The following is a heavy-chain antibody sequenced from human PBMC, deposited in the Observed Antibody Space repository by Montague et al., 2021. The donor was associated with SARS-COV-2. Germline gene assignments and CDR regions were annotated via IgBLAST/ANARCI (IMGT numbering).Heavy chain of an antibody. CDR3: ARGADYDFWSGYLRYKWFDP. Sequence: SETLSLTCTVSGASVASGNFYWSWIRQPPGKGLDWIGYMYYTGHTNYNPSLESRVTMPVDPSKKQFSLKLSSVTTADTAVYYCARGADYDFWSGYLRYKWFDPWGLGTPVTVSS. J-gene: IGHJ5*02. CDR1: GASVASGNFY. V-gene: IGHV4-61*01. CDR2: MYYTGHT. D-gene: IGHD3-3*01.